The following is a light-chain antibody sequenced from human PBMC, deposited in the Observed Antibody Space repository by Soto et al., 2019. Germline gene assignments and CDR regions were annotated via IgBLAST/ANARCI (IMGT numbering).Light chain of an antibody. Sequence: EIVMTQSPATLSVSPGERATLSCRASQSVSSNLAWYQQKPGQAPRLLIYGASTRATGIPARSSGSGSGTEFTLTISSLQSEDFTVYYCQQYNNWPPFTFGQGIKLEIK. CDR2: GAS. CDR3: QQYNNWPPFT. J-gene: IGKJ2*01. CDR1: QSVSSN. V-gene: IGKV3-15*01.